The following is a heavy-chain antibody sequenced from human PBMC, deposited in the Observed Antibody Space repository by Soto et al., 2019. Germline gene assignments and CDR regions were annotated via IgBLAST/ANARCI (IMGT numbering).Heavy chain of an antibody. D-gene: IGHD2-15*01. CDR2: IIPIFGTA. Sequence: ASVKVSCKASGGTFSSYAISWVRQAPGQGLEWMGGIIPIFGTANYAQKFQGRVTITADESTSTAYMELSSLRSEDTAVYYCARRVVAVVAATPLYYYGMDVWGQGTTVTVSS. CDR1: GGTFSSYA. J-gene: IGHJ6*02. CDR3: ARRVVAVVAATPLYYYGMDV. V-gene: IGHV1-69*13.